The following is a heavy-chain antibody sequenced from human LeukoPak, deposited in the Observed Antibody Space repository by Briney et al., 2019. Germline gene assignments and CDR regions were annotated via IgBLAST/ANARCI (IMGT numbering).Heavy chain of an antibody. V-gene: IGHV4-38-2*02. J-gene: IGHJ3*02. Sequence: PSETLSLTCTVSGYSISSGYYWGWIRQPPGKGLEWIGSIYYSGSTYYNPSLKSRVTISVDTSKNQFSLKLSSVTAADTAVYYCARIPITIFGVVTRKGAFDIWGQGTMVTVSS. D-gene: IGHD3-3*01. CDR3: ARIPITIFGVVTRKGAFDI. CDR1: GYSISSGYY. CDR2: IYYSGST.